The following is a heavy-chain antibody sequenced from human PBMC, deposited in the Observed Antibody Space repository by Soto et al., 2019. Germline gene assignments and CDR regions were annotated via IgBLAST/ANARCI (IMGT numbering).Heavy chain of an antibody. J-gene: IGHJ4*02. Sequence: VHLVESGGGLVKPGGSLRLSCAASGFTLTDFYMSWIRQAPGKGLEWISYISLSGSIKFYADTVKGRFTISRDSANNTLYLQMDSLTAEDTAVYYCARQYNWDDRYYFDYWGQGTLVTVSS. D-gene: IGHD1-20*01. CDR2: ISLSGSIK. CDR3: ARQYNWDDRYYFDY. CDR1: GFTLTDFY. V-gene: IGHV3-11*01.